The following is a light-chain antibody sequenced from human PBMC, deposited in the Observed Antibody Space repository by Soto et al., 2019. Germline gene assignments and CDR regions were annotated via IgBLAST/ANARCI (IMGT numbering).Light chain of an antibody. J-gene: IGLJ2*01. CDR1: SSNIGAGYD. CDR2: GNS. Sequence: QSVLTQPPSVSGAPGQRVTISCTGSSSNIGAGYDVHWYQQLPGTAPKLLIYGNSNRPSGVPDRFSGSKSGTSASLAITGLQAEDEADYYCAAWDDSLNGPGVFGGGTKLTVL. V-gene: IGLV1-40*01. CDR3: AAWDDSLNGPGV.